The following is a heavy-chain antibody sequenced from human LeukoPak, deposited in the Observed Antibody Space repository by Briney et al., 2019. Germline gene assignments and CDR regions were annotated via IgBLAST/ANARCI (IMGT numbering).Heavy chain of an antibody. D-gene: IGHD6-13*01. J-gene: IGHJ6*03. V-gene: IGHV1-46*01. CDR3: ARDTYSSSWYCYYYYYMDV. CDR1: GYTFTSYY. Sequence: ASVKVSCKASGYTFTSYYMHWVRQAPGQGLEWMGIINPSGGSTSYAQKFQGRVTMTRDMSTSTVYMELSSLRSEDTAVYYCARDTYSSSWYCYYYYYMDVWGKGTTVTVSS. CDR2: INPSGGST.